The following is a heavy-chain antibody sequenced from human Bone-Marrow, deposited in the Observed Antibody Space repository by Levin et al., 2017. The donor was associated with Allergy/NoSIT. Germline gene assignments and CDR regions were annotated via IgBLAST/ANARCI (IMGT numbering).Heavy chain of an antibody. V-gene: IGHV3-21*06. CDR1: GFPFSTYS. CDR2: ISFGSGYI. Sequence: GESLKISCVGSGFPFSTYSMNWVRQAPGKGLEWVSSISFGSGYIYYADSVKGRFTIFRDDAKNTLYLQMNRLGAEDTAVYYCARPSGYRSSSDSTSGPFDYWGPGTSVTVSS. D-gene: IGHD6-6*01. J-gene: IGHJ4*02. CDR3: ARPSGYRSSSDSTSGPFDY.